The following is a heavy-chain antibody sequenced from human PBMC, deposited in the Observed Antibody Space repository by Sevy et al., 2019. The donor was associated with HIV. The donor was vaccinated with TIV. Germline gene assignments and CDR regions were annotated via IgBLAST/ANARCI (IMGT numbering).Heavy chain of an antibody. J-gene: IGHJ5*02. CDR3: ARASIAAPMLVWFDP. CDR1: GGSISSYY. Sequence: SESLSLTCTVSGGSISSYYWSWIRQPPGKGLEWIGYIYYSGSTNYNPSLKSRVTISVDTSKNQFSLKLSSVTAADTAVYYCARASIAAPMLVWFDPWGQGTLVTVSS. CDR2: IYYSGST. V-gene: IGHV4-59*01. D-gene: IGHD6-6*01.